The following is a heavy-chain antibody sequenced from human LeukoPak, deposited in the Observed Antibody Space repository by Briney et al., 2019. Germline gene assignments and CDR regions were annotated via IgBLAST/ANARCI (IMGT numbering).Heavy chain of an antibody. CDR1: GGSFSGYY. V-gene: IGHV4-34*01. CDR3: ARRPLRRVFGI. D-gene: IGHD3-16*01. Sequence: PSETLSLTCAVYGGSFSGYYWSWIRQPPGKGLEWIGEINHSGSTNYNPSLKSRVTISVDTSKNQFSLKLSSVTAADTAVYYCARRPLRRVFGIWGQGTMVTVSS. J-gene: IGHJ3*02. CDR2: INHSGST.